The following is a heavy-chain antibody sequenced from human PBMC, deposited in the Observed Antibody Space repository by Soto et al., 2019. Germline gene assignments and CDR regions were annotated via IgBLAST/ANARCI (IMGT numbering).Heavy chain of an antibody. V-gene: IGHV1-18*01. CDR1: GYTFTDHG. J-gene: IGHJ4*02. Sequence: ASVKVSCKASGYTFTDHGLSWVRLAPGQGLEWMGWISNSRGNTNYAQKFQGRLTLTTDTSTSTAYMELRSLRSDDTAVYYCARARTNFLDYWGQGILVTVSS. CDR3: ARARTNFLDY. CDR2: ISNSRGNT. D-gene: IGHD2-8*01.